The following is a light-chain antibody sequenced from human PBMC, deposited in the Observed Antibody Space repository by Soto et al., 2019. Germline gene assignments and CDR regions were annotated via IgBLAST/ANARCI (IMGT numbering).Light chain of an antibody. CDR3: QQYGSSGT. J-gene: IGKJ1*01. CDR1: QSVSNNY. V-gene: IGKV3-20*01. Sequence: EIVLTQSPGTLSLSPGERSTLSCMAIQSVSNNYLAWYQQEPRQAPRLLIYGASNRATGIPDRLSGSGSGTDFTLTISRLEPEDFAVYYCQQYGSSGTFGQGTKGDIK. CDR2: GAS.